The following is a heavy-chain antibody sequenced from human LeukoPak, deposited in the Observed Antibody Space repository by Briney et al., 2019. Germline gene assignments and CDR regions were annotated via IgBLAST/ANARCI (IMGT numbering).Heavy chain of an antibody. D-gene: IGHD3-9*01. CDR3: AKDPAFYYDILTGYPDM. CDR1: GFTFSSYS. V-gene: IGHV3-23*01. J-gene: IGHJ4*02. Sequence: GGSLRLSCAASGFTFSSYSMNWVRQAPGKGLEWVSAISGSGDSTYYADPVKGRFTISRDNSKNTLYLQMNSLRAEDTAVYYCAKDPAFYYDILTGYPDMWGQGTLVTVSS. CDR2: ISGSGDST.